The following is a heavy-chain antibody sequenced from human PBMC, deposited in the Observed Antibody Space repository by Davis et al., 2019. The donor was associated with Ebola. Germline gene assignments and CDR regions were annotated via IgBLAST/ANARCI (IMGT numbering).Heavy chain of an antibody. J-gene: IGHJ4*02. D-gene: IGHD4-23*01. CDR3: AKTRGNMLDAYYFDY. Sequence: PGGSLRLSCAASGFTFSTCAMNWVRQAPGKGLEWVSGISGSDGTTFYADSVKGRFTISVDNSKNTLHLQMNSLRAEDTAVYYCAKTRGNMLDAYYFDYWGQGTLVTVSS. V-gene: IGHV3-23*01. CDR1: GFTFSTCA. CDR2: ISGSDGTT.